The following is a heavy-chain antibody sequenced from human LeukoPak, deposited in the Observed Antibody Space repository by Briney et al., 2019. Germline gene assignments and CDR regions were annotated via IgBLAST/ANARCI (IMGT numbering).Heavy chain of an antibody. V-gene: IGHV4-4*07. D-gene: IGHD6-19*01. CDR2: IYTSGST. CDR3: ARARLLAVAGSYYYYGMDV. Sequence: PSETLSLTCTISGGSISSYYWSWIRQPAGKGLEWIGRIYTSGSTNYNPSLKSRVTMSVDTSKNQFSLKLSSVTAADTAVYYCARARLLAVAGSYYYYGMDVWGQGTTVTVSS. CDR1: GGSISSYY. J-gene: IGHJ6*02.